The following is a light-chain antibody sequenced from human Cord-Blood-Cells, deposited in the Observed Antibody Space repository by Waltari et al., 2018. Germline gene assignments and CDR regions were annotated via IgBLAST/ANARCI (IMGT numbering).Light chain of an antibody. Sequence: QSALTQPASVPGSPGPSITIACTGPSSDVGGHNYISCYQQHPGKVPKLMIYGVSNWPSGVSNRFSGSKSGNTASLTIAGLLAEYEADYYCSSYTSSSTLVFGGGTKLTVL. CDR3: SSYTSSSTLV. V-gene: IGLV2-14*01. CDR2: GVS. CDR1: SSDVGGHNY. J-gene: IGLJ2*01.